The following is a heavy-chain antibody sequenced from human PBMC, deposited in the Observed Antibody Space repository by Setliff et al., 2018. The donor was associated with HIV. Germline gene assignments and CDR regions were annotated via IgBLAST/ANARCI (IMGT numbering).Heavy chain of an antibody. Sequence: PGESLKISCQGSGYTFNNFWIGWVRQMPGKGLEWMGIIYPSGSIAKYNPSFQGLVTFSVDKSINTAFLQWNSLKASDSAMYYCAGPTGSDLRVAYWGQGTLVTVSS. D-gene: IGHD3-3*01. CDR1: GYTFNNFW. CDR3: AGPTGSDLRVAY. V-gene: IGHV5-51*01. CDR2: IYPSGSIA. J-gene: IGHJ4*02.